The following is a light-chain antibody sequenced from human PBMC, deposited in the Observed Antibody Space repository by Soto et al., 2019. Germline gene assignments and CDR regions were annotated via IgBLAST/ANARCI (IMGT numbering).Light chain of an antibody. Sequence: QSALTQPPSASGSPGQSVTISCTGTSSDVGGYNYVSWYQQHPGKAPKLMIYEVSKRPSGVPDRFSGSKSGNTASLTVSGLQADDEADYYCSSYAGSNSFVVCGGGTKLTVL. CDR3: SSYAGSNSFVV. CDR1: SSDVGGYNY. V-gene: IGLV2-8*01. CDR2: EVS. J-gene: IGLJ2*01.